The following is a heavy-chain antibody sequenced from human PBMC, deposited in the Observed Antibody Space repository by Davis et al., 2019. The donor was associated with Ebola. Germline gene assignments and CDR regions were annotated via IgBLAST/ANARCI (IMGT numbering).Heavy chain of an antibody. V-gene: IGHV3-30*18. J-gene: IGHJ6*02. CDR1: GFTFSSYG. CDR3: AKETIVTVATAMATLDYYYGMDV. D-gene: IGHD5-18*01. CDR2: ISYDGSNK. Sequence: GESLKISCAASGFTFSSYGMHWVRQAPGKGLEWVAVISYDGSNKYYADSVKGRFTISRDNSKNTLYLQMNSLRAEDTAVYYCAKETIVTVATAMATLDYYYGMDVWGQGTTVTVSS.